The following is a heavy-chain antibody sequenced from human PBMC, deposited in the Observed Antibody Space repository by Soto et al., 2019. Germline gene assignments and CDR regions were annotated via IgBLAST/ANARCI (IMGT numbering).Heavy chain of an antibody. J-gene: IGHJ6*02. Sequence: GGSLRLSCAASGFTVSSNYMSWVRQAPGKGLEWVSVIYSGGSTYYADSVKGRFTISRDNSKNTLYLQMNSLRAEDTAVYYCARGGIAAAGQYYYYYYGMDVWGQGTTVTSP. D-gene: IGHD6-13*01. CDR2: IYSGGST. V-gene: IGHV3-66*01. CDR1: GFTVSSNY. CDR3: ARGGIAAAGQYYYYYYGMDV.